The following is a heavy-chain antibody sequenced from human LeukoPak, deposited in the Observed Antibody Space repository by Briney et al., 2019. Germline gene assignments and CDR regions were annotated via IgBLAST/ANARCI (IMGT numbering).Heavy chain of an antibody. D-gene: IGHD1-26*01. CDR2: VYLSATT. CDR1: GGSITSSSCY. CDR3: ARHDPGTGSHFFDF. Sequence: SETLSLTCTVSGGSITSSSCYWGWIRQPPGRGLEWIASVYLSATTYYNPSLKSRGTISVDSSRNQLSLKLSSVTATDTAVYYCARHDPGTGSHFFDFWGQGTLVTVSS. V-gene: IGHV4-39*01. J-gene: IGHJ4*02.